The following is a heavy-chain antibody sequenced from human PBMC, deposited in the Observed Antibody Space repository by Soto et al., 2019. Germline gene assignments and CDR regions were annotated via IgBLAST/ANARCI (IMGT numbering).Heavy chain of an antibody. V-gene: IGHV1-69*13. CDR1: GGTFSSYA. J-gene: IGHJ4*02. Sequence: SVKVSCKASGGTFSSYAISWVRQAPGQGLEWVGGIIPIFGTANYAQKFQGRVTITADESTSTAYMELSSLRSEDTAVYYCASSDRYSNSNDYWGQGTLVTVSS. CDR2: IIPIFGTA. D-gene: IGHD4-4*01. CDR3: ASSDRYSNSNDY.